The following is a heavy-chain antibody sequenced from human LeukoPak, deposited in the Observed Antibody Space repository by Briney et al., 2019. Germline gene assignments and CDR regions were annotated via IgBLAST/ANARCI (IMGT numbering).Heavy chain of an antibody. V-gene: IGHV1-69*01. CDR2: IIPIFGTG. CDR3: AMAYSNFDY. CDR1: GGTFISYA. D-gene: IGHD4-11*01. J-gene: IGHJ4*02. Sequence: SXKVSCKASGGTFISYAISWVRQAPGQGLEGRGGIIPIFGTGNYAQKFQGRVTITADESTSTAYMELSSLRSEDTAVYYCAMAYSNFDYWGQGTLVTVSS.